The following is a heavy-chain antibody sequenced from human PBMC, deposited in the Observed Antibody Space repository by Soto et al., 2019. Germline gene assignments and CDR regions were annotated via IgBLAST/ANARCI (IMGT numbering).Heavy chain of an antibody. J-gene: IGHJ6*02. Sequence: VVSRRISWAASGFTFSRYGLHWVRQAPGKGLGWVAVISYDGSNKYYADSVKGRFTISRDNSKNTLYLQMNSLRAEDTAVYYCAKDSLARISIAVAGTSYGMDVWGQGTTVTVSS. D-gene: IGHD6-19*01. CDR2: ISYDGSNK. V-gene: IGHV3-30*18. CDR1: GFTFSRYG. CDR3: AKDSLARISIAVAGTSYGMDV.